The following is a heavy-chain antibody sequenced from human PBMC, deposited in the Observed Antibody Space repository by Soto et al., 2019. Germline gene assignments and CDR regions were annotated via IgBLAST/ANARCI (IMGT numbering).Heavy chain of an antibody. Sequence: XGTLSLTFTVSGGSISSYYWSWIRQPPGKGLEWIGYIYYSGSTNYNPSLKSRVTISVDTSKNQFSLKLSSVTAADTAVYYCARGGRGYYGMDVWGQGTTVTVSS. CDR1: GGSISSYY. D-gene: IGHD1-26*01. J-gene: IGHJ6*02. V-gene: IGHV4-59*01. CDR3: ARGGRGYYGMDV. CDR2: IYYSGST.